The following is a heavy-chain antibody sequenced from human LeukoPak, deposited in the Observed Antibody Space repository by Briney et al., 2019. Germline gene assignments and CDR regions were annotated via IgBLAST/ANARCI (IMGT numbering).Heavy chain of an antibody. CDR3: ASLTFGPDY. CDR1: GFPISSFW. CDR2: TNTDGTWT. V-gene: IGHV3-74*01. Sequence: GGSLRLSCAASGFPISSFWMHWVRQAPGKGLVWVAGTNTDGTWTNYADSVTGRFTISRDNVKNMLYLQMNSLRAEDTAVYYCASLTFGPDYWGQGTLVTVSS. D-gene: IGHD3-16*01. J-gene: IGHJ4*02.